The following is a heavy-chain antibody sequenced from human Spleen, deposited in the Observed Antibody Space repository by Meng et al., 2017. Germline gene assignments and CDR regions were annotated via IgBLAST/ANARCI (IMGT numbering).Heavy chain of an antibody. V-gene: IGHV4-34*01. CDR1: GWSFGDYY. J-gene: IGHJ4*02. D-gene: IGHD4-11*01. Sequence: QGHIAQWGGGLLTPSETLSLPCVVSGWSFGDYYWSWIRHPPGKGLEWIGEINHSGSTNYNPSLESRATISVDTSQNNLSLKLSSVTAADSAVYYCARGPTTMAHDFDYWGQGTLVTVSS. CDR3: ARGPTTMAHDFDY. CDR2: INHSGST.